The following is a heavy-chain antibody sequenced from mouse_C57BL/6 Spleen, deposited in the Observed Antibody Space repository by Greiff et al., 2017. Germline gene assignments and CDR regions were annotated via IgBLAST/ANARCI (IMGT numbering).Heavy chain of an antibody. CDR3: ARFTTVVDWYFDV. J-gene: IGHJ1*03. D-gene: IGHD1-1*01. Sequence: QVQLQQPGAELVKPGASVKMSCKASGYTFTSYWITWVKQRPGQGLEWIGDIYPGSGSTNYNEKFKSKATLTVDTSSSTAYLQLSSLTSEDSAVYYCARFTTVVDWYFDVWGTGTTVTVSS. CDR2: IYPGSGST. V-gene: IGHV1-55*01. CDR1: GYTFTSYW.